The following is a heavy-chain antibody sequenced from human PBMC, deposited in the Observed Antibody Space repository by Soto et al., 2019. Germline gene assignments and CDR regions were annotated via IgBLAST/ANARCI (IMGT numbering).Heavy chain of an antibody. CDR1: GGSIYRSGYY. J-gene: IGHJ4*02. CDR2: IDYNGVT. V-gene: IGHV4-39*01. D-gene: IGHD2-15*01. CDR3: GKVLVGATGHTDSDS. Sequence: PSETLSLTCTVSGGSIYRSGYYWCWILHPPGRGLEWIGNIDYNGVTYSNPSLKSRVTISRDTSKNQFSLKLTSVTAADTALYYCGKVLVGATGHTDSDSWGPGTLVTVSS.